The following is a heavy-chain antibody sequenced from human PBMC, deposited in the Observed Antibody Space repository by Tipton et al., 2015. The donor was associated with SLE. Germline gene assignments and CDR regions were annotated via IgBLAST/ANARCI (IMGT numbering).Heavy chain of an antibody. CDR3: ARDLRGARYEL. J-gene: IGHJ2*01. CDR2: IYYSGNT. V-gene: IGHV4-59*01. Sequence: TLSLTCTVSGGSISSYYWSWIRLPPGKGLEWIGRIYYSGNTNYNPSLKSRVTISLDTSKNQFSLNLSSVTAADTAVYYCARDLRGARYELWGRGPLVTVSP. CDR1: GGSISSYY. D-gene: IGHD1-26*01.